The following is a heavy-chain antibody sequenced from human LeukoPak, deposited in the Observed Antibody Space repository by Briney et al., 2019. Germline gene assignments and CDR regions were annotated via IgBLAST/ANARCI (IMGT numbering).Heavy chain of an antibody. CDR3: ARRWNYGRNYYIDV. D-gene: IGHD1-7*01. CDR1: GGSFSNYY. Sequence: PSETLSLTCAVYGGSFSNYYWSWIRQTPGKGMEWIGKINDSGRTNYNPSLMSRVTVSVDTSKNQFSLRLTSVTATDTAVYYCARRWNYGRNYYIDVWGKGAAVSVSS. CDR2: INDSGRT. J-gene: IGHJ6*03. V-gene: IGHV4-34*01.